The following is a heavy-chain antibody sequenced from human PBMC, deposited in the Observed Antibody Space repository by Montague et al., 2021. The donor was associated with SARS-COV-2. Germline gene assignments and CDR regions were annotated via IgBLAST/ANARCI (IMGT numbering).Heavy chain of an antibody. CDR2: IYSGGST. V-gene: IGHV3-66*01. CDR1: GFTVSSNY. D-gene: IGHD3-3*01. CDR3: ARGNGGPNRRFLEWLSPYGMDV. J-gene: IGHJ6*02. Sequence: SLRLSCAASGFTVSSNYMSWVRQAPGKGLEWVSVIYSGGSTYYADSVKGRFTISRDNSKNTLYLQMNSLRAEDTAVYYCARGNGGPNRRFLEWLSPYGMDVWGQGTTVTVSS.